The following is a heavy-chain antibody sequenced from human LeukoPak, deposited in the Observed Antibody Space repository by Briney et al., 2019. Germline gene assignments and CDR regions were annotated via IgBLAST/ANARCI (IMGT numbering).Heavy chain of an antibody. D-gene: IGHD3-3*01. CDR3: ARADFWSGYYMDY. CDR2: ISSSSSSI. V-gene: IGHV3-48*01. J-gene: IGHJ4*02. CDR1: GFTFSSYS. Sequence: GGSLGLSCAASGFTFSSYSMNWVRQAPGKGLEWVSYISSSSSSIYYADSVKGRLTISRDNAKNALYMQMNSLRAEDTAVYYCARADFWSGYYMDYWGQGTLVTVSS.